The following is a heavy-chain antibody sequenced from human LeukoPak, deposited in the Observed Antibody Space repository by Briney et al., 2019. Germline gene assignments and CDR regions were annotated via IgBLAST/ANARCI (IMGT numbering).Heavy chain of an antibody. CDR2: IWYDGSNK. Sequence: GGSLRLSCVASGFTFSNYGMHWVRQAPGKGLEWVAVIWYDGSNKYYADSVKGRFTISRDNSKNTLYLQMNSLRAEDTAVYYCTTDLGISAVTTVYWGQGTLVTVSS. J-gene: IGHJ4*02. D-gene: IGHD4-17*01. V-gene: IGHV3-33*01. CDR1: GFTFSNYG. CDR3: TTDLGISAVTTVY.